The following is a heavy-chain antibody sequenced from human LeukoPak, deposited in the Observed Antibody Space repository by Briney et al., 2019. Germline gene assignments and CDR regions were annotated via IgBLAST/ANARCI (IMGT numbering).Heavy chain of an antibody. Sequence: PSEILSLTCTVSGGSISSYYWSWIRQPPGKGLEWIGYIYYSGSTNYNPSLKSRVTISVDTSKNQFSLKLSSVTAADTAVYYCASIAARPPTYYYYMDVWGKGTTVTVSS. CDR2: IYYSGST. J-gene: IGHJ6*03. V-gene: IGHV4-59*01. CDR1: GGSISSYY. D-gene: IGHD6-6*01. CDR3: ASIAARPPTYYYYMDV.